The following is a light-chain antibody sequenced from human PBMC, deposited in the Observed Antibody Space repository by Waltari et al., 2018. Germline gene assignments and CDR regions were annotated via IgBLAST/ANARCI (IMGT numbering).Light chain of an antibody. CDR2: GAS. CDR1: QSVSRS. Sequence: EIVLTQSPGTLSWSPGERATLSCRASQSVSRSLAWYQQKPGQAPRLLIYGASSMATGVPDRFSGSGSGTDFSLTISRLEPEDFAVYYCQHYVRLPVTFGQGTKVEIK. V-gene: IGKV3-20*01. CDR3: QHYVRLPVT. J-gene: IGKJ1*01.